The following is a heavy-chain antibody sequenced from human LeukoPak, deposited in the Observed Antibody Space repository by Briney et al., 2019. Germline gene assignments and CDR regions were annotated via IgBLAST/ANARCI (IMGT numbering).Heavy chain of an antibody. D-gene: IGHD3-22*01. CDR1: GGTFSSYA. CDR2: IIPILGIA. V-gene: IGHV1-69*04. Sequence: SVKVSCKASGGTFSSYAISWVRQAPGQGLEWMGRIIPILGIANYAQKFQGRVTITADKSTSTAYMELSSLRSEDTAVYYCARDQGYDSSGYYEVFDYWGQGTLDTVSS. J-gene: IGHJ4*02. CDR3: ARDQGYDSSGYYEVFDY.